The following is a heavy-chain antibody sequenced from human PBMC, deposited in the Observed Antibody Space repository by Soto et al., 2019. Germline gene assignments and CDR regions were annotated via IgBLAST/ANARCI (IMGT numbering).Heavy chain of an antibody. CDR3: AKDARVGELKAFDY. CDR2: LSGSGRTT. CDR1: GFTFSTYA. Sequence: GGSLRLSCAASGFTFSTYAMSWVRQAPGKGLEWVSGLSGSGRTTYYADSVKGRFTISRDNSKNTLYLQMNSLRAEDTAVYYCAKDARVGELKAFDYWGQGTLVTVPS. D-gene: IGHD1-26*01. J-gene: IGHJ4*02. V-gene: IGHV3-23*01.